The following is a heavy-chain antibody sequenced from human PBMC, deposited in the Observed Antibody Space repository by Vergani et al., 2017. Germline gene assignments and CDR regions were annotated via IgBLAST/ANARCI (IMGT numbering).Heavy chain of an antibody. D-gene: IGHD6-19*01. Sequence: EVQLVESGGGLVQPGRSLRLSCAASGFTFDDYAMAWVRQPPGKGLEWVSAISGSGASTYYADSLKGRFTISRDNSKNTLYLQMNSLRAEDTAVYYCAKDSDIGWLVNFDYGGQGTLVTVSS. V-gene: IGHV3-23*04. J-gene: IGHJ4*02. CDR2: ISGSGAST. CDR1: GFTFDDYA. CDR3: AKDSDIGWLVNFDY.